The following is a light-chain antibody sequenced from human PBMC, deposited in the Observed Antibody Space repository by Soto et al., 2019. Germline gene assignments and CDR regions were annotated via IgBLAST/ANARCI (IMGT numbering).Light chain of an antibody. CDR3: SSYTSSGTLV. Sequence: QSVLTQPASVSGSPGQSITISCTGTSSDVGGYIYVSWYQQHPGKAPKLMIYEVSNRPPGVSSRFSGSRSGNTASLTISGLRTEDEADYYCSSYTSSGTLVFGSGTKVTVL. CDR2: EVS. J-gene: IGLJ1*01. V-gene: IGLV2-14*01. CDR1: SSDVGGYIY.